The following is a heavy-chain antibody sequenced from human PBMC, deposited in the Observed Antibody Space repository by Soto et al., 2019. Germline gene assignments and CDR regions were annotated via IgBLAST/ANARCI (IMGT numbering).Heavy chain of an antibody. CDR2: ISGSGGST. V-gene: IGHV3-23*01. CDR1: GFTFSSYA. Sequence: GGSLRLSCAASGFTFSSYAMSWVRQAPGKGLEWVSAISGSGGSTYYADSVKGRFTISRDNSKNTLYLQMNSLRAEDTAVYYCARAYSGSLPRRADYYFAMDVWGQGTRVTVSS. D-gene: IGHD2-15*01. J-gene: IGHJ6*02. CDR3: ARAYSGSLPRRADYYFAMDV.